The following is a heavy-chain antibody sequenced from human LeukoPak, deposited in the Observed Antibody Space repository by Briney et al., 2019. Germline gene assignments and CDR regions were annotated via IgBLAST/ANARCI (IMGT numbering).Heavy chain of an antibody. D-gene: IGHD3/OR15-3a*01. V-gene: IGHV4-39*01. CDR3: ARQTGSGLFILP. J-gene: IGHJ4*02. CDR2: IYYSGNT. Sequence: SETLSLTCTVSGVSISSSNSYWGWIRQPPGKGLEWIGSIYYSGNTYYNASLKSQVSISIDTSKTQFSLRLTSVTAADTAVYYCARQTGSGLFILPGGQGTLVTVSS. CDR1: GVSISSSNSY.